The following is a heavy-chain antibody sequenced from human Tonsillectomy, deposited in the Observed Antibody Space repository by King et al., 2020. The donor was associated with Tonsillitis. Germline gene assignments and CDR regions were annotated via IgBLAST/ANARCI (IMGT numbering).Heavy chain of an antibody. J-gene: IGHJ4*02. CDR1: GFTFSNYE. D-gene: IGHD3-22*01. CDR2: IRSSGSTI. V-gene: IGHV3-48*03. Sequence: DVQLVESGGGLVQPGGSLRLSCAASGFTFSNYEMNWVRQAPGKGLEWVSNIRSSGSTIYYADSVKGRFTISRDNAKNSLYLQMNSLRAEDTAVYYCARSHRSYSDSSEYYFDYWGQGTLVTVSS. CDR3: ARSHRSYSDSSEYYFDY.